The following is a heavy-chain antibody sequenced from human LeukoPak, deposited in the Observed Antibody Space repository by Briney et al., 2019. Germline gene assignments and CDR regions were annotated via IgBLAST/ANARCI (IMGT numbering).Heavy chain of an antibody. J-gene: IGHJ6*01. Sequence: ASVKVSCKASGYTFSNYGINWVRQAPGQGLEWMGWISAYNGNTKYAQKLQGRVTMTTDTSTNTAYMELRSLRSDDTAVYYCAGTGYGDYLTFRMEGWGQGTTVTVSS. V-gene: IGHV1-18*01. CDR1: GYTFSNYG. CDR2: ISAYNGNT. CDR3: AGTGYGDYLTFRMEG. D-gene: IGHD4-17*01.